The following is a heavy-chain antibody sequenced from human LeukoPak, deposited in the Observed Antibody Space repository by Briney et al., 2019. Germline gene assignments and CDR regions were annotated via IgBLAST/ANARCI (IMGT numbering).Heavy chain of an antibody. CDR2: IKSKTDGGTT. CDR1: GFTFSNAW. V-gene: IGHV3-15*01. Sequence: GGSLRLSCAASGFTFSNAWKSWVRQAPGKGLEWVGRIKSKTDGGTTDYAAPVKGRFTISRDDSKNTLYLQMNSLKTEDTAVYYCTTDPLDIVVVPAAIGGDYWGQGTLVTVSS. J-gene: IGHJ4*02. CDR3: TTDPLDIVVVPAAIGGDY. D-gene: IGHD2-2*02.